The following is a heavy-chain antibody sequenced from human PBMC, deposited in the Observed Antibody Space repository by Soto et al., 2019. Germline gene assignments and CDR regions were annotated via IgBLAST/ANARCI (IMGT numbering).Heavy chain of an antibody. V-gene: IGHV3-30-3*01. J-gene: IGHJ4*02. CDR1: GFTFSSYA. D-gene: IGHD6-19*01. Sequence: GGSLGLSCAASGFTFSSYAMHWVRQAPGKGLEWVAVISYDGSNKYYADSVKGRFTISRDNSKNTLYLQMNSLRAEDTAVYYCARDQYMLNGIAVALDYWGQGTLVTVSS. CDR3: ARDQYMLNGIAVALDY. CDR2: ISYDGSNK.